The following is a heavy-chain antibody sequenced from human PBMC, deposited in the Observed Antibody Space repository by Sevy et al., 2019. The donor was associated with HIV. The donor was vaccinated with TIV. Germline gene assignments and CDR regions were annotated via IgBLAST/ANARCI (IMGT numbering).Heavy chain of an antibody. J-gene: IGHJ6*02. CDR2: IYSVSNT. CDR1: GFTVSSNY. Sequence: GGSLRLSCAASGFTVSSNYMSWVRQAPGKGLEWVSVIYSVSNTYYADSVKGRFTISRDNSKNTLYLQMKSLRAEDTAVYYCAKGLILEWSWYGMDVWGQGTTVTVSS. CDR3: AKGLILEWSWYGMDV. D-gene: IGHD3-3*01. V-gene: IGHV3-53*01.